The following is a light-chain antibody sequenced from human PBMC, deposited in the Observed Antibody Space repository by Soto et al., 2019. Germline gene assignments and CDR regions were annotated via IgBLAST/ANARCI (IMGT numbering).Light chain of an antibody. CDR3: QQCGGSPLFS. CDR2: TTS. CDR1: QSVSSY. Sequence: EIVLTQSPATLSLSPGERATLSCRAGQSVSSYLAWYQQKPGQAPRLLIHTTSIRATDIPDRFSGSGSGTDFTLTISRLQPEDSAVYYCQQCGGSPLFSFGPGTKVDIK. V-gene: IGKV3-20*01. J-gene: IGKJ3*01.